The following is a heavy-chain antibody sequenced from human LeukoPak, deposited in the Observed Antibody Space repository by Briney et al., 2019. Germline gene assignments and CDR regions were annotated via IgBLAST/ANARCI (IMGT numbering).Heavy chain of an antibody. D-gene: IGHD2-2*01. Sequence: GESLKISCKGSGYSFTSYWIGWVRQMPGKGLEWMGIIYPGDSDTRYSPSFQGQVTISADKSISTAHLQWSGLKASDTAMYYCARLIRPYCSSTSCPNNWFDPWGQGTLVTVSS. CDR3: ARLIRPYCSSTSCPNNWFDP. CDR2: IYPGDSDT. CDR1: GYSFTSYW. V-gene: IGHV5-51*01. J-gene: IGHJ5*02.